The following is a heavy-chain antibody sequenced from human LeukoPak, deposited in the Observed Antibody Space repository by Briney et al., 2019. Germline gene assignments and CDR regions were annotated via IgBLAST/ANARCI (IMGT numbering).Heavy chain of an antibody. Sequence: GGSLRLSCAASGFTFSSYGMHWVRQAPGKGLEWVAFIRCDGSNKYYADSVKGRFTISRDNSKNTLYLQMNSLRAEDTAVYYCAKDQSRYYYGSRAMDVWGQGTTVTVSS. CDR3: AKDQSRYYYGSRAMDV. J-gene: IGHJ6*02. V-gene: IGHV3-30*02. CDR2: IRCDGSNK. D-gene: IGHD3-10*01. CDR1: GFTFSSYG.